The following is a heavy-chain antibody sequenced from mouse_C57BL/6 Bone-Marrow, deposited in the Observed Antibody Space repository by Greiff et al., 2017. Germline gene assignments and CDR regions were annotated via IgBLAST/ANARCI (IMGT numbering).Heavy chain of an antibody. J-gene: IGHJ3*01. CDR2: ISSCSSTI. CDR3: RRWGY. V-gene: IGHV5-17*01. Sequence: EVQLQESGGGLVKPGGSLTLSCAASGFTFSDYGMHWVRQAPEKGLVWVAYISSCSSTIYYADTVKGRFTFSRDHAKNTLFLQMTILRSEDTAMYYCRRWGYWGRGTVVTVTA. CDR1: GFTFSDYG.